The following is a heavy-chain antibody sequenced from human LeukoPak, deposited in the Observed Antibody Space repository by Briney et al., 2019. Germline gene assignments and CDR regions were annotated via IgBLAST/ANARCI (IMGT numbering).Heavy chain of an antibody. Sequence: SGPALVKPTQTLTLTCTFSGFSLSTAGVCVVWSRQPPVKALEWLARVGWDDDKFYSTSLKTRPTISKDTSKNQVALTITNVDPVDTATYFCARIRWTAVTTRRYYMDAWGKGTTVTVSS. D-gene: IGHD4-17*01. J-gene: IGHJ6*03. CDR1: GFSLSTAGVC. CDR3: ARIRWTAVTTRRYYMDA. CDR2: VGWDDDK. V-gene: IGHV2-70*17.